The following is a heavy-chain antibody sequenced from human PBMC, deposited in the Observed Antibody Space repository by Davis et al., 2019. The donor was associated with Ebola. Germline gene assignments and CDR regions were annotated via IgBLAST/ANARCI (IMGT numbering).Heavy chain of an antibody. J-gene: IGHJ4*02. CDR1: GFIFSSYT. CDR2: VSGSGITT. CDR3: AKDLVKGTTPGIWDY. Sequence: GESLKISCAASGFIFSSYTMSWVRQAPGKGLEWVSAVSGSGITTYYADSVKGRFTISRDNSKNTLYLQMNSLRAEDTAVYYCAKDLVKGTTPGIWDYWGQGTLVTVSS. V-gene: IGHV3-23*01. D-gene: IGHD1-7*01.